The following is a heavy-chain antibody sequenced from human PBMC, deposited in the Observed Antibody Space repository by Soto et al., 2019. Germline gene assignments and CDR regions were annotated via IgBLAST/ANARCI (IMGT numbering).Heavy chain of an antibody. V-gene: IGHV6-1*01. Sequence: SQTLSLTCAICGDSVSNNGATWNWIRQSPSRGLEWLERAYYRSRWHYDYATSVRSRITINPDTSKNQFSLQLSSVTPEDTAVYYCARDPPDFNSGFDSWGQGSLVTVSS. CDR1: GDSVSNNGAT. CDR3: ARDPPDFNSGFDS. D-gene: IGHD1-26*01. J-gene: IGHJ4*02. CDR2: AYYRSRWHY.